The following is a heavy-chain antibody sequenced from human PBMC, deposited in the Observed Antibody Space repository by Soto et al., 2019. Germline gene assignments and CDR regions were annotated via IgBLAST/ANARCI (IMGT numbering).Heavy chain of an antibody. D-gene: IGHD2-21*02. CDR3: ARGSVVVTAPFDY. CDR1: GFTFSSYE. V-gene: IGHV3-48*03. Sequence: EVQLVESGGGLVQPGGSLRLSCAASGFTFSSYEMNWVRQAPGKGLEWVSYISSSGSTIYYADSVKGRFTISRDNAKNSLYLQMNSLRAEDTAVYYCARGSVVVTAPFDYWGQGTLVTVSS. J-gene: IGHJ4*02. CDR2: ISSSGSTI.